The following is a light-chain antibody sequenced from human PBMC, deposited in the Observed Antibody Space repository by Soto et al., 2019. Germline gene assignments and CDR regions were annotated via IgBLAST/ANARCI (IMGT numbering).Light chain of an antibody. CDR2: TND. V-gene: IGLV1-44*01. Sequence: QSVLTQPPSASGTPGQRVTISCSGSSSNIGSNTVNWYQHLPGTAPKLLIYTNDQRPSGVPDRFSGSKSGTSASLAISGVQSQDDADYHCAVWDDSLHGVVFGGGTKLTVL. CDR1: SSNIGSNT. J-gene: IGLJ3*02. CDR3: AVWDDSLHGVV.